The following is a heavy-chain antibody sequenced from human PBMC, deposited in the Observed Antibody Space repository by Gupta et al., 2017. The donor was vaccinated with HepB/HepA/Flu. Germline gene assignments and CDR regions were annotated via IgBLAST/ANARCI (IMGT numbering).Heavy chain of an antibody. V-gene: IGHV3-74*01. CDR1: GFSFSRYW. J-gene: IGHJ6*03. CDR3: ARAPGIYHYFIDG. CDR2: ITTVWWHT. D-gene: IGHD5/OR15-5a*01. Sequence: EVKLEASGGGLVKAGGSLRLSCLASGFSFSRYWMHWVRQTPGKGLVWVARITTVWWHTTYADSAKGRFTISRANAKTKLYLHMNSLKAEDAAVDECARAPGIYHYFIDGWGKGTRVTVSS.